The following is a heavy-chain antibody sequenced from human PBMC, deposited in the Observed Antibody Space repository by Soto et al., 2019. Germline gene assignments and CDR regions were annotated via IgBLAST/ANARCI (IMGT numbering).Heavy chain of an antibody. CDR2: IYYSGST. D-gene: IGHD3-10*01. Sequence: SETLSLTCTVSGGSISSYYWSWIRQPPGKGLEWIGYIYYSGSTNYNPSLKSRVTISVDTSKNQFSLKLSSVTAADTAVYYCAKGYGSGSYFSTPGPLNWFDPCRQETLVTASS. CDR1: GGSISSYY. J-gene: IGHJ5*02. V-gene: IGHV4-59*08. CDR3: AKGYGSGSYFSTPGPLNWFDP.